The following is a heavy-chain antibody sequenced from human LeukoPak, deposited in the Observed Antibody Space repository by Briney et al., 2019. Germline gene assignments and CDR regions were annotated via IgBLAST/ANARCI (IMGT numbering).Heavy chain of an antibody. V-gene: IGHV4-4*07. J-gene: IGHJ6*03. CDR2: IYTSGST. CDR1: GGSIISDY. D-gene: IGHD2-2*02. CDR3: ARAVYCSSTSCYTGVNYYYMDV. Sequence: SETLSLTCTVSGGSIISDYWSWIRQPAGKGLEWIGRIYTSGSTNYNPSLKSRVTISVDTSKNQFSLKLSSVTAADTAVYYCARAVYCSSTSCYTGVNYYYMDVWGKGTTVTVSS.